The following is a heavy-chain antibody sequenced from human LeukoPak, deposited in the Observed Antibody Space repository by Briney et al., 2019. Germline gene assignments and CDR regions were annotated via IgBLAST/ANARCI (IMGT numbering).Heavy chain of an antibody. CDR2: IYYSGST. D-gene: IGHD3-22*01. V-gene: IGHV4-39*01. Sequence: PSETLSLTCTVSGGSISSSSYYWGWIRQPPGEGLEWIGSIYYSGSTYYNPSLKSRVTISVDTSKNQFSLKLSSVTAADTVVYYCARSHYYDSSGYVEGFDYWGQGTLVTVSS. J-gene: IGHJ4*02. CDR1: GGSISSSSYY. CDR3: ARSHYYDSSGYVEGFDY.